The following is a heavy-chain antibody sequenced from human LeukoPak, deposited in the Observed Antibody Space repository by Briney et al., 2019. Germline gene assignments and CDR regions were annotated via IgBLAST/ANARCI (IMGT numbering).Heavy chain of an antibody. CDR1: GGSISSGGYY. Sequence: KPSRTLSLTCTVSGGSISSGGYYWSWIRQHPGKGLEWIGYIYYSGSTYYNPSLKSRVTISVDTSKNQFSLKLSSVTAADTAVYYCARGRIDDYGDLNDYWGQGTLVTVSS. J-gene: IGHJ4*02. CDR2: IYYSGST. V-gene: IGHV4-31*03. CDR3: ARGRIDDYGDLNDY. D-gene: IGHD4-17*01.